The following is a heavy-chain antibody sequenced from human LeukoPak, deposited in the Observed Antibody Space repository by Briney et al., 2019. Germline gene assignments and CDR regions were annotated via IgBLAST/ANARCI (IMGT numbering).Heavy chain of an antibody. CDR2: MNPNSGNT. J-gene: IGHJ5*02. V-gene: IGHV1-8*01. Sequence: ASVKVSCKASGYTFTSYDINWVRQATGQGLEWMGWMNPNSGNTGYAQKFQGRVTMTRNTSISTAYMELSSLRSEDTAVYYCARGNAFYSCGWMNWFDPWGQGTLVTVSS. D-gene: IGHD6-19*01. CDR1: GYTFTSYD. CDR3: ARGNAFYSCGWMNWFDP.